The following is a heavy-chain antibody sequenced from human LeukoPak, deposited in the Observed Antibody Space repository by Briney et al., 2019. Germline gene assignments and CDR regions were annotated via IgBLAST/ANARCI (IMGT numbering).Heavy chain of an antibody. J-gene: IGHJ4*02. V-gene: IGHV3-21*01. CDR3: ARHLGSGFFDY. CDR1: GFTFSSYS. CDR2: ISSSSYI. Sequence: GGSLRLPCAASGFTFSSYSMNWVRQAPGKGLEWVSSISSSSYIYYADSVKGRFTISRDNAKNSLYLQVNSLRAEDTAVYYCARHLGSGFFDYWGQGTLVTVSS. D-gene: IGHD6-19*01.